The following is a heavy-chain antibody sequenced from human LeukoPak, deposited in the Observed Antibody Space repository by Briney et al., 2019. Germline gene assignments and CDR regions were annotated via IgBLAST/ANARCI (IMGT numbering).Heavy chain of an antibody. D-gene: IGHD2-21*01. Sequence: KSGGSLRLSCAASGFTFSSYAMHWVRQAPGKGLEYVSAISSNGGSTYYANPVKGRFTISRDNSKNTLYLQMGSLRAEDMAVYYCARVPGGEFGYYYGMDVWGQGTTVTVSS. V-gene: IGHV3-64*01. CDR3: ARVPGGEFGYYYGMDV. CDR2: ISSNGGST. CDR1: GFTFSSYA. J-gene: IGHJ6*02.